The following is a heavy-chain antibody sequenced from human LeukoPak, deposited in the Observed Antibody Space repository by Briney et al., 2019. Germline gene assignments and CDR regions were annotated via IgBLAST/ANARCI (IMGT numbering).Heavy chain of an antibody. Sequence: PEASVKVSCKASGGTFSSYAISWVRQAPGQGLEWMGWMNPNSGNTGYAQKFQGRVTMTRNTSISTAYMELSSLRSEDTAVYYCARGDLPAFDYWGQGTLVTVSS. V-gene: IGHV1-8*02. CDR3: ARGDLPAFDY. CDR2: MNPNSGNT. J-gene: IGHJ4*02. CDR1: GGTFSSYA.